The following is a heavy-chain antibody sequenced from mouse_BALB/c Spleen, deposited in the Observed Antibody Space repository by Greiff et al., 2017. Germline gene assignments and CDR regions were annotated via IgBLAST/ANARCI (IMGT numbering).Heavy chain of an antibody. CDR1: GFSLTSYG. V-gene: IGHV2-9*02. CDR2: IWAGGST. Sequence: QVHVKQSGPGLVAPSQSLSITCTVSGFSLTSYGVHWVRQPPGKGLEWLGVIWAGGSTNYNSALMSRLSISKDNSKSQVFLKMNSLQTDDTAMYYCARGAYYRYDGFDYWGQGTTLTVSS. J-gene: IGHJ2*01. D-gene: IGHD2-14*01. CDR3: ARGAYYRYDGFDY.